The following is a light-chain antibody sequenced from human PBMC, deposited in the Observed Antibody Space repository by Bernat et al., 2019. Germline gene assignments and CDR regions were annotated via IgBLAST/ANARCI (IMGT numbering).Light chain of an antibody. Sequence: QSALTQPPSASGSLGQSVTISCTGTSSDGGGHDHVAWYQQHPGKAPKVLIYEVNKRPSGVPDRFSGSKSGNTASLTVSGLQAEDEADYHCCSHGGSNSFWVFGGGTKLTVL. CDR3: CSHGGSNSFWV. J-gene: IGLJ3*02. CDR2: EVN. CDR1: SSDGGGHDH. V-gene: IGLV2-8*01.